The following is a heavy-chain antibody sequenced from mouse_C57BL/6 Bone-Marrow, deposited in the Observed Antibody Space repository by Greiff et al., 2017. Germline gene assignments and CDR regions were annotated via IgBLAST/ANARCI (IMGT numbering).Heavy chain of an antibody. CDR2: IDPSASYT. D-gene: IGHD1-1*01. CDR3: ARGFITTVVDH. Sequence: QVQLKQPGAELVMPGASVKLSCKASGYTFTSYWMHWVKQRPGQGLEWIGEIDPSASYTNYNQKFKGKSTLTVDKSSSTAYMQLSSLTSEDSAVYYCARGFITTVVDHWGQGTTLTVSS. J-gene: IGHJ2*01. CDR1: GYTFTSYW. V-gene: IGHV1-69*01.